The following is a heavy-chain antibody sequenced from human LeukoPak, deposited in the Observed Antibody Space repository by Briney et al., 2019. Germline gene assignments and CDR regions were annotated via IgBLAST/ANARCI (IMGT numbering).Heavy chain of an antibody. Sequence: GGSLRLSCAASRFTFSSYSMNWVRQAPGKGLEWVSSISSSSSTIYYADSVKGRFTISRDNAKNSLYLQMNSLRAEETAVYYCARDYDILTGYYHFDYWGQGTLVTVSS. J-gene: IGHJ4*02. CDR2: ISSSSSTI. CDR3: ARDYDILTGYYHFDY. CDR1: RFTFSSYS. D-gene: IGHD3-9*01. V-gene: IGHV3-48*04.